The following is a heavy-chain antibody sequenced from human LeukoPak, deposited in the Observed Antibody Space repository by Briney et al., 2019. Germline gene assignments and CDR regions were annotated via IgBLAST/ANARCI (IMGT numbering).Heavy chain of an antibody. CDR2: MNPNSGNT. Sequence: GASVKVSCKASGYTFTSYDINWVRQATGQGLEWMGWMNPNSGNTGYAQKFQGRVTITRNTSISTAYMELSSLRSEDTAVYYCARGPAIGIAVAGHLQHWGQGTLVTVSS. D-gene: IGHD6-19*01. V-gene: IGHV1-8*03. CDR1: GYTFTSYD. J-gene: IGHJ1*01. CDR3: ARGPAIGIAVAGHLQH.